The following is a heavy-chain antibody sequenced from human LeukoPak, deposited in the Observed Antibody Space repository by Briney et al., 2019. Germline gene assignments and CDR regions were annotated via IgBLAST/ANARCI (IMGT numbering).Heavy chain of an antibody. CDR2: INHSGST. Sequence: MSSETLSLACAVYGGSFSGYHWSWIRQPPGKGLEWIGEINHSGSTNYNPSLKSRVTISVDTSKNQFSLKLSSVTAADTAVYYCARGFRRLESWGQGTLVTVSS. CDR3: ARGFRRLES. V-gene: IGHV4-34*01. D-gene: IGHD6-19*01. CDR1: GGSFSGYH. J-gene: IGHJ4*02.